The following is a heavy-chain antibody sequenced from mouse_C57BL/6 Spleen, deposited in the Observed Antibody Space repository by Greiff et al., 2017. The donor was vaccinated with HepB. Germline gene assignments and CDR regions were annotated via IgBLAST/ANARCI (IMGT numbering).Heavy chain of an antibody. CDR2: IRSKSSNYAT. D-gene: IGHD1-1*01. V-gene: IGHV10-3*01. CDR1: GFTFNTYA. CDR3: VRDFYGSTLKGFAY. J-gene: IGHJ3*01. Sequence: EVKVVESGGGLVQPKGSLKLSCAASGFTFNTYAMHWVRQAPGKGLEWVARIRSKSSNYATYYADSVKDRFTISRDDSQSMLYLQMNNLKTEDTAMYYCVRDFYGSTLKGFAYWGQGTLVTVSA.